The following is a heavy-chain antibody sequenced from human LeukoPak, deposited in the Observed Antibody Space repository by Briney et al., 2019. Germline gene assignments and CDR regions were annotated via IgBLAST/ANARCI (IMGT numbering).Heavy chain of an antibody. D-gene: IGHD3-10*01. V-gene: IGHV1-2*04. CDR2: INPNSGGT. J-gene: IGHJ6*02. CDR1: GYSFTSNY. CDR3: ARDKNGDGYYYYGMDV. Sequence: ASVKVSCKASGYSFTSNYIHWVRQAPGQGLEWMGWINPNSGGTNYAQKFQGWVTMTRDTSISTAYMELSRLRSDDTAVYYCARDKNGDGYYYYGMDVWGQGTTVTVSS.